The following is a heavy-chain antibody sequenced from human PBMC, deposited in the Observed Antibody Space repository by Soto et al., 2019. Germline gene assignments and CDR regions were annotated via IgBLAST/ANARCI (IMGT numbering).Heavy chain of an antibody. J-gene: IGHJ5*02. CDR2: VSATGGS. CDR3: ARDPLPSDSSAP. V-gene: IGHV4-4*07. CDR1: GASVRSNY. Sequence: QVQLQESDPGLVKPSETLSLICSVSGASVRSNYWSWIRKSAGKGLEWIGRVSATGGSTYNPSLRGRATMSVDTSKNQFSLRLTSMTAADTATYFCARDPLPSDSSAPWGRGTLVSVSS. D-gene: IGHD3-22*01.